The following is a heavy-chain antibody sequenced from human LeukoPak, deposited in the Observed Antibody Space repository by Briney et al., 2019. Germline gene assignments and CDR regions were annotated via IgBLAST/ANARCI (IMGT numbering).Heavy chain of an antibody. D-gene: IGHD6-19*01. V-gene: IGHV3-30*18. J-gene: IGHJ4*02. CDR3: AKVSGGWLSDFDY. Sequence: PGRSLRLSCAASGFTFSSYGMHWVRQAPGKGLEWVAVISYDGSNKYYADSVKGRFTISRDNSKNTLYLQMNSLRAEDTAVYYCAKVSGGWLSDFDYWGQGTLVTVSS. CDR1: GFTFSSYG. CDR2: ISYDGSNK.